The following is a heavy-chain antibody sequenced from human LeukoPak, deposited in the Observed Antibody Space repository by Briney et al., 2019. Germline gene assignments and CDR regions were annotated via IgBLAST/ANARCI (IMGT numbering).Heavy chain of an antibody. CDR3: ASEQRYYDSSDRVYYYYGMDV. D-gene: IGHD3-22*01. CDR2: IIPILGIA. Sequence: GASVKVSCKASGYTFTSYGISWVRQAPGQGLEWMGRIIPILGIANYAQKFQGRVTITADKSTSTAYMELSSLRSEDTAVYYCASEQRYYDSSDRVYYYYGMDVWGQGTTVTVSS. CDR1: GYTFTSYG. V-gene: IGHV1-69*04. J-gene: IGHJ6*02.